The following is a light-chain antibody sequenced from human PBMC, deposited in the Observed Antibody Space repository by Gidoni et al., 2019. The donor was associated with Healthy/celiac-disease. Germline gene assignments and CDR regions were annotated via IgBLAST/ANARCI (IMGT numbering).Light chain of an antibody. CDR3: QQFNSYPFT. J-gene: IGKJ3*01. Sequence: AIPLTQSPSSLSASVGDRVTITCRASQGISSALAWYQQKPGKAPKLLIYDASSLESGVPSRFSGSGSGTDVTLTISSLQPEEFATYYCQQFNSYPFTFGPXTKVDIK. CDR2: DAS. V-gene: IGKV1-13*02. CDR1: QGISSA.